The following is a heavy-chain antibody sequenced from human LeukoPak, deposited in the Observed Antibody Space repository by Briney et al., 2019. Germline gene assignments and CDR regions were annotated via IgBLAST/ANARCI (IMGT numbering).Heavy chain of an antibody. V-gene: IGHV4-39*07. CDR3: ARAFGTYQYYFDY. Sequence: PSETLSLTCTVSGGSISSSTYYWGWIRQPPGKGLEWIGSIYYSGNTYYNPSLKSPVTMSVDTSKNQFSLKLSSVTAADTAVYYCARAFGTYQYYFDYWGRGTVVTVSS. D-gene: IGHD1-26*01. J-gene: IGHJ4*02. CDR1: GGSISSSTYY. CDR2: IYYSGNT.